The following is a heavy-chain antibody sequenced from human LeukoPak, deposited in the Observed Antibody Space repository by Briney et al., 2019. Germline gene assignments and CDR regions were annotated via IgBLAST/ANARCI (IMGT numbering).Heavy chain of an antibody. V-gene: IGHV3-7*03. CDR2: MNQDGSER. CDR1: GFIFSDSW. Sequence: GGSLRLSCGASGFIFSDSWMTWVRQAPGEGLEWVAHMNQDGSERYYLDSVKGRFTISRDNAKNSLYLQMTSLRAEDTAVYYCATGPYGTDVWGQATTATVSS. J-gene: IGHJ6*02. CDR3: ATGPYGTDV.